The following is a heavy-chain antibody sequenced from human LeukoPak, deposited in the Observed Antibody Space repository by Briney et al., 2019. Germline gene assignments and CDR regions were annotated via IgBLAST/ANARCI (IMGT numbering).Heavy chain of an antibody. Sequence: GGPLRLSCAASGFTFSSYGTHWVRQAPGKGLEWVAVIGYDGRNKYYADSVKRRFIISRDNSKNTLYLQMNILRAEDTAVYYCARDMEQWLVQDWYFDLWGRGSLVTVSS. J-gene: IGHJ2*01. CDR3: ARDMEQWLVQDWYFDL. CDR2: IGYDGRNK. CDR1: GFTFSSYG. V-gene: IGHV3-33*01. D-gene: IGHD6-19*01.